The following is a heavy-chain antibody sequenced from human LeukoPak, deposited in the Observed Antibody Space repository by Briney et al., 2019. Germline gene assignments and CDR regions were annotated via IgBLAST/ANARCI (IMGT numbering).Heavy chain of an antibody. J-gene: IGHJ4*02. CDR2: ITGGGGTT. CDR1: GFTFSTYA. Sequence: GGSLRLPCVASGFTFSTYAMSWVRRTPGKGLEWVSAITGGGGTTYYADSVKGRFTISRDNSKNTLYLQMNSLRAGDTAVYYCAKDPPILRWSFDFWGQGTLVTVSS. D-gene: IGHD4-23*01. CDR3: AKDPPILRWSFDF. V-gene: IGHV3-23*01.